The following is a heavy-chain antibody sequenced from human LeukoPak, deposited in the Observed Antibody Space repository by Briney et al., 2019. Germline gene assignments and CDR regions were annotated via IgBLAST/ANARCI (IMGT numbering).Heavy chain of an antibody. V-gene: IGHV3-21*04. Sequence: GGSLRLSCAASGFTFSSYSMNWVRQAPGKGLEWVSSISSSSSYIYYADSVKGRFTISRDNAKNSLYLQMNSLRAEDTAVYYCAAGGPRGAFDIWGQGTIVTVSS. CDR1: GFTFSSYS. D-gene: IGHD1-26*01. J-gene: IGHJ3*02. CDR2: ISSSSSYI. CDR3: AAGGPRGAFDI.